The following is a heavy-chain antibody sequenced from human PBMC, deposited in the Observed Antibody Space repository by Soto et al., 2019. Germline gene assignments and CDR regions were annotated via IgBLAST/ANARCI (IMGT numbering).Heavy chain of an antibody. Sequence: QITLKESGPTLVKPTQTFTLACTFSGFSLSTSGMGVGWIRQPPGKALEWLAVIYWDDEKRYSPSLKSRLTXTXXTSKNQVVLTMTNMDPVDTATYYCAHYSSTSSFDYWGQGTLVTVSS. J-gene: IGHJ4*02. D-gene: IGHD6-13*01. CDR3: AHYSSTSSFDY. V-gene: IGHV2-5*02. CDR2: IYWDDEK. CDR1: GFSLSTSGMG.